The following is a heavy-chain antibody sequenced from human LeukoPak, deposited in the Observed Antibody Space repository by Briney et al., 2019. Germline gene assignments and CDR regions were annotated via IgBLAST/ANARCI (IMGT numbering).Heavy chain of an antibody. Sequence: QPGGSLRLSCAASGFTFSTYAMSWVRQAPGKGLEWVSAITGSADRTHYADSVKGRFTISRDNSKNIVYRQMNSLRAQDTAVHFCARPQVVVLTPFDYWGQGTLVTVSS. V-gene: IGHV3-23*01. CDR1: GFTFSTYA. CDR3: ARPQVVVLTPFDY. CDR2: ITGSADRT. D-gene: IGHD3-10*01. J-gene: IGHJ4*02.